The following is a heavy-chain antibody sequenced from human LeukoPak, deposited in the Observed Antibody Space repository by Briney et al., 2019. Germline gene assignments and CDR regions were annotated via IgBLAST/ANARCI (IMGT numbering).Heavy chain of an antibody. J-gene: IGHJ4*02. CDR2: ISGSGGST. Sequence: GGSLRLSCAASGLTFSSYGRSWVRQAPGKGLEWVSAISGSGGSTYYADSVKGRFTISRDNSKNTLYLQMNSLRAEDTAVYYCAKGGYYDSSGYYSWGQGTLVTVSS. V-gene: IGHV3-23*01. CDR1: GLTFSSYG. D-gene: IGHD3-22*01. CDR3: AKGGYYDSSGYYS.